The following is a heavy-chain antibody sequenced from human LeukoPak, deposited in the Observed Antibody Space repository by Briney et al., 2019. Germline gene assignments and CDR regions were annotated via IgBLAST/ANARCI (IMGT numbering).Heavy chain of an antibody. CDR2: INPNSGGT. D-gene: IGHD6-19*01. J-gene: IGHJ4*02. Sequence: ASVKVSCKASGYTFTGYYMHWVRQAPGQGLEWMGWINPNSGGTNYAQKFQGRVTITTDESTSTAYMELSSLRSEDTAVYYCAREPGYSSGWYYFDYWGQGTLVTVSS. V-gene: IGHV1-2*02. CDR3: AREPGYSSGWYYFDY. CDR1: GYTFTGYY.